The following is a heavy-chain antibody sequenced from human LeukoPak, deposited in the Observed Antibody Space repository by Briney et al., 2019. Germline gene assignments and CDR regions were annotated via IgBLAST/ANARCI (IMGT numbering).Heavy chain of an antibody. J-gene: IGHJ4*02. CDR2: ISAYNGNT. CDR1: GYTFTSYG. CDR3: AREVAAAGRSVIVVTNYFDY. D-gene: IGHD6-13*01. V-gene: IGHV1-18*01. Sequence: ASVKVSCKASGYTFTSYGISWVRQAPGQGLEWMGWISAYNGNTNYAQKLQGRVTMTRDTSTSTVYMELSSLRSEDTAVYYCAREVAAAGRSVIVVTNYFDYWGQGTLVTVSS.